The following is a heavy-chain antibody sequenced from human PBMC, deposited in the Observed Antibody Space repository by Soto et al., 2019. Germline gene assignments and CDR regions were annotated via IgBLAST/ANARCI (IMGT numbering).Heavy chain of an antibody. V-gene: IGHV3-48*03. J-gene: IGHJ4*02. CDR3: ARFYYESSGYYLYYFDY. CDR2: ISSGGSTI. CDR1: GFTFSSYE. D-gene: IGHD3-22*01. Sequence: GGSLRLSCAASGFTFSSYEMSWVRQAPGKGLEWVSYISSGGSTIYYADSVKGRFTISRDNARNSLYLQMNSLRAEDTAVYYCARFYYESSGYYLYYFDYWGQGTLVTVSS.